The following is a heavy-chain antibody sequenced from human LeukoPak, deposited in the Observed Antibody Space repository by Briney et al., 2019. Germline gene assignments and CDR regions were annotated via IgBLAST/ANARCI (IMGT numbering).Heavy chain of an antibody. V-gene: IGHV3-48*03. J-gene: IGHJ4*02. CDR1: GFTFSSYE. Sequence: PGGSLRLSCAASGFTFSSYEMNWVRQAPGKGLEWVSYISSSGSTIYYADSVKGRFTISRDNAKSSLYLQMNSLRAEDTVVYYCASLGTYDSSGYQDYWGQGTLVTVSS. D-gene: IGHD3-22*01. CDR3: ASLGTYDSSGYQDY. CDR2: ISSSGSTI.